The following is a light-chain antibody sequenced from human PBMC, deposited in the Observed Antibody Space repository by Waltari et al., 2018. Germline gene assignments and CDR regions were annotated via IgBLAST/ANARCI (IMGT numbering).Light chain of an antibody. CDR3: CAYAGNSV. Sequence: QSALTQPASVSGSPGQSLTISCTGISSAVETFNLVSWYQQYPVKAPKLIIFEGNKRPSRVSNRFSGSKSGNTASLTISGLQTEDEADYFCCAYAGNSVFGTGTKVTVL. CDR2: EGN. V-gene: IGLV2-23*01. J-gene: IGLJ1*01. CDR1: SSAVETFNL.